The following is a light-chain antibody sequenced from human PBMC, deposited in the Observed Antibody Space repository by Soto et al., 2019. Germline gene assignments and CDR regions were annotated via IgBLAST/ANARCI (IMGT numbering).Light chain of an antibody. CDR1: QRPSNSH. Sequence: ELFLTQSPGTLSLSPGERATLYCTASQRPSNSHVAWYLLKPGQDTRLLIFDTSSRATGIPDRVSGSVSGTDVTLTISRLEPEDFAVFYCQQYGTSEIIFGQGTRLEIK. J-gene: IGKJ5*01. CDR2: DTS. CDR3: QQYGTSEII. V-gene: IGKV3-20*01.